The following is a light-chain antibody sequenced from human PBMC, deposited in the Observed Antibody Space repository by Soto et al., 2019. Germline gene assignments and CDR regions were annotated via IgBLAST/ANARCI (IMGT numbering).Light chain of an antibody. CDR3: QQFNNWPRT. CDR1: QSVSSK. V-gene: IGKV3-15*01. J-gene: IGKJ1*01. Sequence: EIAMTQSPATLSVSPGERATLSCRASQSVSSKLAWYQQKPGQAPRLLIYDASTRATGIPARFSGSGSGTEFTLTISSLQSEDFAVYYCQQFNNWPRTFXQGTKVDIK. CDR2: DAS.